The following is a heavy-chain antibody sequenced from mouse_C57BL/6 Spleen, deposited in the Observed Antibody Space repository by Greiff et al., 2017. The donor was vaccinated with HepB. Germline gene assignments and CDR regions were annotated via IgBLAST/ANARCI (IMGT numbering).Heavy chain of an antibody. CDR3: ARGAYGSSYDDAMDY. J-gene: IGHJ4*01. Sequence: QVQLQQPGAELVMPGASVKLSCKASGYTFTSYWMHWVKQRPGQGLEWIGEIDPSDSYTNYNQKFKGKSTLTVDKSSSTAYMQLSSLTSEDSAVYYCARGAYGSSYDDAMDYWGQGTSVTVSS. D-gene: IGHD1-1*01. CDR1: GYTFTSYW. V-gene: IGHV1-69*01. CDR2: IDPSDSYT.